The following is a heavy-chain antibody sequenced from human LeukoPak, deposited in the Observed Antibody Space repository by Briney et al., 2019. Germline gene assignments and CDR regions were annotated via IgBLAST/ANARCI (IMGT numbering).Heavy chain of an antibody. D-gene: IGHD3-9*01. CDR2: IDNDGRGT. V-gene: IGHV3-74*01. J-gene: IGHJ5*01. CDR3: VRDWDHFDFDS. Sequence: AGGSLRLSCAASGFTFSSYWMHWVRQAPGKGLVWVSRIDNDGRGTSYADSVKGRFTISRDNAKNTLYLQMKSLRAEDTAVYYCVRDWDHFDFDSWGQGTLVTVSS. CDR1: GFTFSSYW.